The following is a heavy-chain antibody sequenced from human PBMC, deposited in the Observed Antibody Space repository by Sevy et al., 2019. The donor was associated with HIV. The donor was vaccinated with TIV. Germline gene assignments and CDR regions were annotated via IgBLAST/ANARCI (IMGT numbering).Heavy chain of an antibody. Sequence: ASVKVSCKASGGTFSSYAISWVRQAPGQGLEWMGGIIPIFGTANYAQKFQGRVRITADKSTGTAYMELSSLGSEDTAVYYCAIVGATTGYYYYMDVWGKGTTVTVSS. CDR3: AIVGATTGYYYYMDV. CDR2: IIPIFGTA. CDR1: GGTFSSYA. J-gene: IGHJ6*03. D-gene: IGHD1-26*01. V-gene: IGHV1-69*06.